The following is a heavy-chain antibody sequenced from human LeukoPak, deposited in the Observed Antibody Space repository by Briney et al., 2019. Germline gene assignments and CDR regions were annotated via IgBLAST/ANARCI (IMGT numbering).Heavy chain of an antibody. CDR1: GGSISNYY. Sequence: PSETLSLTCTVSGGSISNYYWSWIRQPAGKGLEWIGRISTSGSTNYNPSLRSRVTMSVDTSKNQFSLKLSSVTAADTAVYYCARHPRDPLWFGEFYWGQGTLVTVSS. CDR2: ISTSGST. V-gene: IGHV4-4*07. J-gene: IGHJ4*02. D-gene: IGHD3-10*01. CDR3: ARHPRDPLWFGEFY.